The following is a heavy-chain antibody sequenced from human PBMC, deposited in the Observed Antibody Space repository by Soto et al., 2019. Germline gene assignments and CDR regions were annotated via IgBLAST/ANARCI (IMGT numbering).Heavy chain of an antibody. V-gene: IGHV3-15*07. CDR1: GFTFSDAW. Sequence: EVQLVESGGGLIKPGESLRLSCVASGFTFSDAWLKWVRHAPGKRLEWVGRIKSKPNGGTTDYAAPLKGRVTIFREDSKNTLYLQMDSLKTEDTAVYYCAYYPDSRGLRHFGYWGQGTLVNVSS. CDR3: AYYPDSRGLRHFGY. D-gene: IGHD3-22*01. J-gene: IGHJ4*02. CDR2: IKSKPNGGTT.